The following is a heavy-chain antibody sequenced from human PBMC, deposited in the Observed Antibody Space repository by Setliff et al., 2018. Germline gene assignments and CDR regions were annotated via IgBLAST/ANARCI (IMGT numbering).Heavy chain of an antibody. D-gene: IGHD2-21*02. CDR3: ARYCGGDCYSDLHYYYGMDV. CDR2: IYHSGST. Sequence: SETLSLTCAVSGGSISSGGYSWTWFRQPPGKGLEWIGYIYHSGSTYYNPSLKSRVTISVDRAKNQFSLKLSSVTAADTAVYYCARYCGGDCYSDLHYYYGMDVWGEGTTVTVSS. V-gene: IGHV4-30-2*01. J-gene: IGHJ6*02. CDR1: GGSISSGGYS.